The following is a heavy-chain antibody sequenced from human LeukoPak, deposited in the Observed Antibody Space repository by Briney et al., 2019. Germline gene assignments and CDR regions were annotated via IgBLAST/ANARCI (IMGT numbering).Heavy chain of an antibody. Sequence: PSETLSLTCAVYGGSFSGYYWSWIRQPPGKGLEWIGEINHSGSSNYYPSLKSRVTISVSTSKNHFSLKLSSVTTADTAVYYFSRGLDDYIWGSYRYTRTIPFDGWGQPTPLTVSS. D-gene: IGHD3-16*02. CDR2: INHSGSS. CDR1: GGSFSGYY. J-gene: IGHJ4*01. CDR3: SRGLDDYIWGSYRYTRTIPFDG. V-gene: IGHV4-34*01.